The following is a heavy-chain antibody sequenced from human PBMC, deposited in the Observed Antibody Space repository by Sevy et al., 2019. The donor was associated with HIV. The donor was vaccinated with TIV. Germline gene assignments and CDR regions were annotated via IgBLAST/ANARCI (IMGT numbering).Heavy chain of an antibody. J-gene: IGHJ3*01. CDR2: ISGSSNYI. V-gene: IGHV3-21*01. D-gene: IGHD3-10*01. CDR3: ARPYGSGSWEAFDV. Sequence: GGSLRLSCAASGFNFDSYTMNWVRQALGQGLEWVSSISGSSNYIYYADSLKGRFTISRDNAKNSVYLQMHSLRVDDTAVYFCARPYGSGSWEAFDVWGQGTVVTVSS. CDR1: GFNFDSYT.